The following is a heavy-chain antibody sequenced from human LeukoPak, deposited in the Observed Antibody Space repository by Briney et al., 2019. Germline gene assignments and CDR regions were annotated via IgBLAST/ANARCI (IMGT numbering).Heavy chain of an antibody. Sequence: GGSLRLSCAASGFTFSSYSMDWVRQAPGKGLEWVSSITGSSSYIYYADSVKSRFTISRDNAKNSLYLQMNSLRGDDTAVYYCARSVTGSSWTEYHFDYWGQGTLVTVSS. D-gene: IGHD6-13*01. V-gene: IGHV3-21*01. CDR3: ARSVTGSSWTEYHFDY. CDR1: GFTFSSYS. CDR2: ITGSSSYI. J-gene: IGHJ4*02.